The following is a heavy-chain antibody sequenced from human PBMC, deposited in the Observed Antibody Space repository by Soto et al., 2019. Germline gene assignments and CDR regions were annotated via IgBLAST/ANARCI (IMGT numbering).Heavy chain of an antibody. J-gene: IGHJ4*02. V-gene: IGHV1-24*01. CDR1: GYTLTELS. Sequence: ASVKVSCKVSGYTLTELSMHWVRQAPGKGLEWMGGFDPEDGETIYAQKFQGRVTMTEDTSTDTAYMELSSLRSEDTAVYYCATGGSGSYASWYFDYWGQGTLVTVSS. CDR3: ATGGSGSYASWYFDY. CDR2: FDPEDGET. D-gene: IGHD1-26*01.